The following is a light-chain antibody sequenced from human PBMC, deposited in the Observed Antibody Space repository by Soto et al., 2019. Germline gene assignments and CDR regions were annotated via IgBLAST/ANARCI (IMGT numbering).Light chain of an antibody. Sequence: PSSLSASLVDIVTITCRASQGVSSWLAWYPQKPGKAPELLIYDASSLESGVPSRFSGSGSGTEFTLTISSLQPDDFATYYCQHYNSYSEAFGQGTKVDI. CDR2: DAS. CDR1: QGVSSW. J-gene: IGKJ1*01. V-gene: IGKV1-5*01. CDR3: QHYNSYSEA.